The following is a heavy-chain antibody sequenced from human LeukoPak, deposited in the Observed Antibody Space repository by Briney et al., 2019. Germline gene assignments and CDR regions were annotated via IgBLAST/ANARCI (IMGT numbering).Heavy chain of an antibody. Sequence: SETLSLTCTVSDDSISSNAYYWGWIRQPPGKGLEWIGYVYYSGSTYYKPSLKSRVTMSMDTSKKQFFLKMRSVTAADTAIYYCARGLASGYPPIPFDYWGQGTLVTVSS. CDR3: ARGLASGYPPIPFDY. D-gene: IGHD3-3*01. V-gene: IGHV4-39*01. CDR1: DDSISSNAYY. J-gene: IGHJ4*02. CDR2: VYYSGST.